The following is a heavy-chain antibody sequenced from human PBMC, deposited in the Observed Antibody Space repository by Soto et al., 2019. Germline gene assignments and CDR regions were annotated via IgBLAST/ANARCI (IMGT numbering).Heavy chain of an antibody. J-gene: IGHJ6*02. CDR1: GFTFSSYW. Sequence: PGGSLRLSCAASGFTFSSYWMSWVRQAPGKGLEWVANIKQDGSEKYYVDSVKGRFTISRDNAKNSLYLQMNSLRAEDTAVYYCARDRIVVVPAAISRYYYYGMDVWGQGTTVTVSS. CDR3: ARDRIVVVPAAISRYYYYGMDV. D-gene: IGHD2-2*01. V-gene: IGHV3-7*01. CDR2: IKQDGSEK.